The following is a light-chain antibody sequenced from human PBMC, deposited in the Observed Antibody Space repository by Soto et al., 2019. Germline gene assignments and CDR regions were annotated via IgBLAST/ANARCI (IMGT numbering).Light chain of an antibody. J-gene: IGKJ1*01. CDR3: HQYGSSPWT. CDR1: QTVSSAR. Sequence: EIVLTQSPATLSLSPGERSTLSCRASQTVSSARLAWFQQKPGQAPRLLIYGASSRAPGIPDRFSGSGSETDFTLTITRLESEDFAVYSCHQYGSSPWTFGQGTKV. CDR2: GAS. V-gene: IGKV3-20*01.